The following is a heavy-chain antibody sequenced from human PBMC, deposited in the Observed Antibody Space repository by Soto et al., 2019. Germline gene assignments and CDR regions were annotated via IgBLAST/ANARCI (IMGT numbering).Heavy chain of an antibody. D-gene: IGHD5-18*01. CDR2: FDPEDGET. J-gene: IGHJ4*02. Sequence: ASVKVSCKVSGYTLTELSMHWVRQAPGKGLEWMGGFDPEDGETIYAQKFQGRVTMTEDTSTDTAYMELSSLRSEDTAVYYCATGLGYSYAFEEFDYWGQGTLVTVSS. CDR1: GYTLTELS. V-gene: IGHV1-24*01. CDR3: ATGLGYSYAFEEFDY.